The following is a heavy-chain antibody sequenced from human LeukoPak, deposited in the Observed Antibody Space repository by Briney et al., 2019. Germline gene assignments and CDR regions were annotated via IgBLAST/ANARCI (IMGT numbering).Heavy chain of an antibody. CDR2: INPNNGGT. CDR1: GYTFTGPY. V-gene: IGHV1-2*02. Sequence: ASVKVSCKASGYTFTGPYMHWVRQAPGQGLEWMGWINPNNGGTKLAQKFQGRVTMTTDTSISTAYMELSKLTSDDTAVYYCARDQGNGYYINWFDPWGQGTLVTVSS. D-gene: IGHD3-22*01. CDR3: ARDQGNGYYINWFDP. J-gene: IGHJ5*02.